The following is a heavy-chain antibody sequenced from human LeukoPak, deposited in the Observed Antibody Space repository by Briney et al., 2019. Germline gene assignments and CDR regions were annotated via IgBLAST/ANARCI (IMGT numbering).Heavy chain of an antibody. CDR2: ISGNSNFI. D-gene: IGHD6-13*01. CDR1: GFTFSSYS. V-gene: IGHV3-21*01. J-gene: IGHJ4*02. Sequence: GESLRLSCAASGFTFSSYSMNWVRQAPGKGLEWVSSISGNSNFIYYADSVKGRFTISRDNAKNSLYLQMNSLRAEDTAVYYCARIAAAGRDFDYWGQGTLVTVSS. CDR3: ARIAAAGRDFDY.